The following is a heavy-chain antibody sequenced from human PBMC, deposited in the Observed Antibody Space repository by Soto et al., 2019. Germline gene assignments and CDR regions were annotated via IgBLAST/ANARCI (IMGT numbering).Heavy chain of an antibody. CDR3: ARDSGYSYGPLDY. Sequence: GGSLRLSCAAPGFSFSSYGMNWFRQAPGKGLEWVSYISSSSSTIYYADSVKGRFTISRDNAKNSLYLQMNSLRAEDTAVYYCARDSGYSYGPLDYWGQGTLVTVSS. V-gene: IGHV3-48*01. D-gene: IGHD5-18*01. CDR2: ISSSSSTI. J-gene: IGHJ4*02. CDR1: GFSFSSYG.